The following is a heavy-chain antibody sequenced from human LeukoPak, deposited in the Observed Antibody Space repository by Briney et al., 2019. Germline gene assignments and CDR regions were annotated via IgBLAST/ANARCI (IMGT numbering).Heavy chain of an antibody. CDR1: GGSISSGGYY. V-gene: IGHV4-31*03. D-gene: IGHD3-22*01. CDR2: IYYSGST. CDR3: ARDHYYDSSGPYSRYYYYGMDV. Sequence: SQTLSLTCTVSGGSISSGGYYWSWIRQHPGKGLEWIGYIYYSGSTYYNPSLKGRVTISVDTSKNQFSLKLSSVTAADTAVYYCARDHYYDSSGPYSRYYYYGMDVWGQGTTVTVSS. J-gene: IGHJ6*02.